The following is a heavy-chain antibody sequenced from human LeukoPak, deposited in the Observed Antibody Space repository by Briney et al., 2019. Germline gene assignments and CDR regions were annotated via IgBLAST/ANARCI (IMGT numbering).Heavy chain of an antibody. D-gene: IGHD6-19*01. V-gene: IGHV3-48*01. Sequence: GGSLRLSCAASGFRFSSYSMNWVRQAPGKGGEWVSYISSSSSTIYYADSVKGRFTISRDNAKNSLYLQMNSLRAEDTAVYYCARDKSYSSGWYPDAFDIWGQGTMVTVSS. CDR2: ISSSSSTI. CDR1: GFRFSSYS. J-gene: IGHJ3*02. CDR3: ARDKSYSSGWYPDAFDI.